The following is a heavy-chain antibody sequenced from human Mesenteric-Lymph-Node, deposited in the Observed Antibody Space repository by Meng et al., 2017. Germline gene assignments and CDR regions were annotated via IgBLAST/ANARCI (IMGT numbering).Heavy chain of an antibody. CDR2: MNSNSGNT. CDR3: AKQKVGATTYYYYYGMDV. CDR1: GYTFTSYD. D-gene: IGHD1-26*01. J-gene: IGHJ6*02. Sequence: ASVKVSCKASGYTFTSYDINWVRQATGQGLEWMGWMNSNSGNTGYAQKFQGRVTITRNTSISTAYMELSSLRSDDTAVYYCAKQKVGATTYYYYYGMDVWGRGTTVTVSS. V-gene: IGHV1-8*03.